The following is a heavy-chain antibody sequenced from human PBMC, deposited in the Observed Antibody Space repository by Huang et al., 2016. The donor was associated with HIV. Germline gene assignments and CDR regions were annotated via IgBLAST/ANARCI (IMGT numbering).Heavy chain of an antibody. V-gene: IGHV3-30*04. Sequence: QVQLVESGGGLVQPGRSLRLSCAASGFTFTNYAIHGFRRAPGKGLEWVAIISYDGRNKFYADSVKGRFTISRDNSKSTLYLLMNSLRVDDTALYYCARSAVPGDGDWFDPWGQGTLVTVSS. D-gene: IGHD6-19*01. CDR1: GFTFTNYA. CDR3: ARSAVPGDGDWFDP. CDR2: ISYDGRNK. J-gene: IGHJ5*02.